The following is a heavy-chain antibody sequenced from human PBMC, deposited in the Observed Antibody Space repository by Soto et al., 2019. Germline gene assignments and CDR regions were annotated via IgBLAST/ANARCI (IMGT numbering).Heavy chain of an antibody. D-gene: IGHD3-16*01. CDR1: GFIFNNYA. Sequence: GGSLRLSCAASGFIFNNYAMSWVRQAPGKGLEWVSSIGGGGDDRFYADYVKGRLTISRDNSNNILYLHMSGLRAEDTAIYYCVKDRMSFHSVWDTFDVWGQGTMVTVSS. CDR3: VKDRMSFHSVWDTFDV. V-gene: IGHV3-23*01. CDR2: IGGGGDDR. J-gene: IGHJ3*01.